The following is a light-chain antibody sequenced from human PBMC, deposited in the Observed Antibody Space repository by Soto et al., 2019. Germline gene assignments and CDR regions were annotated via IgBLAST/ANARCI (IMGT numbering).Light chain of an antibody. CDR3: QQFNTWPFT. CDR2: TAS. J-gene: IGKJ3*01. V-gene: IGKV3D-15*01. Sequence: EIVLTQSPATLSVSPGERATLSCRASQDVNIDLVWYQQQPGQAPKLLMFTASARATGIPARFTGGGSETDFTLTISSPQPEDSAVYYCQQFNTWPFTFGPGTKVEIK. CDR1: QDVNID.